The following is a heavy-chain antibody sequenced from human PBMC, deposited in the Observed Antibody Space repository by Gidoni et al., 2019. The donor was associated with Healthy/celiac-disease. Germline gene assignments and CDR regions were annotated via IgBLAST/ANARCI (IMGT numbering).Heavy chain of an antibody. CDR3: TPTYYYDPDYMDV. J-gene: IGHJ6*03. D-gene: IGHD3-22*01. CDR2: IKSKTDGGTT. Sequence: EVQLVESGGGLVKPGGSLRLSCAASGFTFSNAWMSWVRQAPGKGLEWVGRIKSKTDGGTTDYAAPVKGRFTISRDDSKNTLYLQMNSLKTEDTAVYYCTPTYYYDPDYMDVWGKGTTVTVSS. V-gene: IGHV3-15*01. CDR1: GFTFSNAW.